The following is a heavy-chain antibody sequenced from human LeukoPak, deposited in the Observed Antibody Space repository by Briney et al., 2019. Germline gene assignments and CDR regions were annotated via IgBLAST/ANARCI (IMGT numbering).Heavy chain of an antibody. V-gene: IGHV4-38-2*01. CDR3: ARYDSRGSASTKFDY. CDR2: IYGRAST. Sequence: PSQTLSVTCAVSGYSLGKNYYWGWIRQSPGKGLEWIGRIYGRASTSYNPSLMNRVTMSVDTSKNHFSLQLTSVTAADTAVYYCARYDSRGSASTKFDYWGPGILVTVSS. D-gene: IGHD3-3*01. J-gene: IGHJ4*02. CDR1: GYSLGKNYY.